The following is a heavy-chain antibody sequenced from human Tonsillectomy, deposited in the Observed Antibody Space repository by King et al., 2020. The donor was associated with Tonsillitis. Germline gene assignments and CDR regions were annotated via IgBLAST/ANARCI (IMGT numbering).Heavy chain of an antibody. Sequence: VQLVESGGGVVQPGRSLRLSCAASGFTFSSYGMHWVRQAPGKGREWVAFISYDGSNKYYADSVKGRFTISRDNSKNTLYLQMNSLRAEDTAVYYCAKDGTHGMDVWGQGTTVTVSS. CDR1: GFTFSSYG. CDR2: ISYDGSNK. V-gene: IGHV3-30*18. J-gene: IGHJ6*02. CDR3: AKDGTHGMDV. D-gene: IGHD1-26*01.